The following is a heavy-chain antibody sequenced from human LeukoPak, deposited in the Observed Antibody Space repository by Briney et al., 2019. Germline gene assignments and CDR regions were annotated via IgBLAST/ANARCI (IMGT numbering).Heavy chain of an antibody. J-gene: IGHJ1*01. CDR1: GFSFDDYG. CDR3: ANDFWSGYYPKAPDAEYFQH. Sequence: GGSLRLSCAASGFSFDDYGMSWVRQAPGKGLEWVSGINWDGGSAAYADSVKGRFTISRDNAKNSLYLQMNSLSAEDTAIYYCANDFWSGYYPKAPDAEYFQHWGQGTLVTVSS. V-gene: IGHV3-20*04. CDR2: INWDGGSA. D-gene: IGHD3-3*01.